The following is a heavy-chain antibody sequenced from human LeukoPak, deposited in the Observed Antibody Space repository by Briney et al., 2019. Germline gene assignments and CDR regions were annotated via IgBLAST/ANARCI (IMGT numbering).Heavy chain of an antibody. Sequence: GGSLRLSCAASGFTFSSYWMHWVRQAPGRGLVWVSRINSDGSSTSYADSVKGRFTISRDNAKNTLYLQMNSLRAEDTAVHYCARVSYYGSGSYSPFDYWGQGTLVTVSS. J-gene: IGHJ4*02. D-gene: IGHD3-10*01. V-gene: IGHV3-74*01. CDR3: ARVSYYGSGSYSPFDY. CDR2: INSDGSST. CDR1: GFTFSSYW.